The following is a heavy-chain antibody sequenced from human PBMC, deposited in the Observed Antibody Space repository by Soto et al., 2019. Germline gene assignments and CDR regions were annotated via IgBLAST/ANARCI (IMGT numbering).Heavy chain of an antibody. Sequence: LRLSCAASGFTFSSYAMSWVRQAPGKGLEWVSAISGSGGSTYYADSGKGRFTISRDNANNSLYLQMTSLRDEDTAVYYCARDPYSGSYYVTPNFDYWGQGTLVTSPQ. V-gene: IGHV3-23*01. D-gene: IGHD1-26*01. J-gene: IGHJ4*02. CDR3: ARDPYSGSYYVTPNFDY. CDR2: ISGSGGST. CDR1: GFTFSSYA.